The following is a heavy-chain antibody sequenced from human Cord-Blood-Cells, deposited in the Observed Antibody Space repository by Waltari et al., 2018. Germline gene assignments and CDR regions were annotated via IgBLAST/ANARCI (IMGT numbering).Heavy chain of an antibody. CDR2: IYSGGST. D-gene: IGHD7-27*01. CDR3: ARDELTGDRGRGD. J-gene: IGHJ4*02. Sequence: EVQLVASGGGLVQPGGSLSLSCAACGFTVSSNYMRWVRQAPGTGLEGVSVIYSGGSTYYADSVKGRFTISRHNSKNTLYLQMNSLRAEDTAVYYCARDELTGDRGRGDWGQGTLVTVSS. CDR1: GFTVSSNY. V-gene: IGHV3-53*04.